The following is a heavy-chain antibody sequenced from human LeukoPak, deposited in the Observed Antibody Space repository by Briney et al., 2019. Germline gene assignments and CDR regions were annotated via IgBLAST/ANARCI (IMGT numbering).Heavy chain of an antibody. CDR2: ISSSGNTI. CDR1: GFTFSTYA. Sequence: TGGSLRLFCAASGFTFSTYAMSWVRQAPGKGLEWVSYISSSGNTIYYADSVKGRFTISRDNAKNSLYLQMNSLRAEDTAVYYCARDLGPNYDTSGYYLDYWGQGTLVTVSS. CDR3: ARDLGPNYDTSGYYLDY. J-gene: IGHJ4*02. D-gene: IGHD3-22*01. V-gene: IGHV3-48*04.